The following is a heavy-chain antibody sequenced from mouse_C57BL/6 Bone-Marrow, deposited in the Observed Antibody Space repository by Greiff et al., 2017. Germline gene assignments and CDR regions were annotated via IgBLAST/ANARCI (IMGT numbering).Heavy chain of an antibody. CDR3: ARGWFWFAY. J-gene: IGHJ3*01. Sequence: EVQVVESGGGLVQPKGSLKLSCAASGFSFNTYAMNWVRQAPGKGLEWVARIRSKSNNYATYYADSVKDRFTISRDDSESMLYLQMNSLKPEDTAMYYCARGWFWFAYWGQGTLVTVSA. CDR2: IRSKSNNYAT. D-gene: IGHD2-3*01. V-gene: IGHV10-1*01. CDR1: GFSFNTYA.